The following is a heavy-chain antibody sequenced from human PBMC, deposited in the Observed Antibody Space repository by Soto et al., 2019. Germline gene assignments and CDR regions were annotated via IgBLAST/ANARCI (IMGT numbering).Heavy chain of an antibody. Sequence: QVQLVQSGAEVKKPGSSVKVSCKASGGTFSSYAISWVRQAPGQGLEWMGGIIPIFGTADYAQKFQGRVTITADESTSTAYMELSSLRSEDTAVYYCARVAQGWELPRGGMDVWGQGTTVTVSS. V-gene: IGHV1-69*12. D-gene: IGHD1-26*01. J-gene: IGHJ6*02. CDR1: GGTFSSYA. CDR2: IIPIFGTA. CDR3: ARVAQGWELPRGGMDV.